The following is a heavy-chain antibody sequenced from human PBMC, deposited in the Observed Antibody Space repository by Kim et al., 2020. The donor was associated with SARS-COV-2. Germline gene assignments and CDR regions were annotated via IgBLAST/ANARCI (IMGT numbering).Heavy chain of an antibody. CDR3: ARHGERGDWYFDL. D-gene: IGHD3-16*01. Sequence: SETLSLTCTVSGGSISSSSYYWGWIRQPPGKGLEWIGSIYYSGSTYYNPSLKSRVTISVDTSKNQFSLKLSSVTAADTAVYYCARHGERGDWYFDLWGHGTLVTVSS. V-gene: IGHV4-39*01. J-gene: IGHJ2*01. CDR2: IYYSGST. CDR1: GGSISSSSYY.